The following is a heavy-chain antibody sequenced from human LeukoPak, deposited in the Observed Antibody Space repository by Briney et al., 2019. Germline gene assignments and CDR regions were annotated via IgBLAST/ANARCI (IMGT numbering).Heavy chain of an antibody. CDR2: ISYDGSNK. Sequence: GGSLRLSCAASGFTFSSYAMHWVRQAPGKGLEWVAVISYDGSNKYYADSVKGRFTISRDNSKNTLYLQMNSLRAEDTAVYYCAKEHSDEAFDIWGQGTMVTVSS. J-gene: IGHJ3*02. CDR1: GFTFSSYA. V-gene: IGHV3-30-3*01. CDR3: AKEHSDEAFDI.